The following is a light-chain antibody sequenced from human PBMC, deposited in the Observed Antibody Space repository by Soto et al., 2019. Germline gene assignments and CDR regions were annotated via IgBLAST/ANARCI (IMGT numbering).Light chain of an antibody. V-gene: IGLV1-44*01. CDR1: SSNIGSDT. Sequence: QSVLTQPPSASGTPGQRVTISCSGSSSNIGSDTVNWHQQLPGTAPKLLIYSSNQRPSGVPDRVSGSKSGTSASLAISGLQSEDEADYYCASWDDSLDGPVFGGGTKLTVL. CDR3: ASWDDSLDGPV. J-gene: IGLJ2*01. CDR2: SSN.